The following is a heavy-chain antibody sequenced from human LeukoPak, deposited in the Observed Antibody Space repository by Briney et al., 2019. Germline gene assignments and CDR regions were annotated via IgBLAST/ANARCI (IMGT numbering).Heavy chain of an antibody. CDR3: ARGPVPNWFDP. CDR2: IYYSGST. CDR1: GGSISSGGYY. Sequence: SETLSLTCTVSGGSISSGGYYWSWIRQHPGKGLEWIGYIYYSGSTYYNPSLKSRVTISVDTSKNQFPLKLSSVTAADTAVYYCARGPVPNWFDPWGQGTLVTVSS. V-gene: IGHV4-31*03. J-gene: IGHJ5*02.